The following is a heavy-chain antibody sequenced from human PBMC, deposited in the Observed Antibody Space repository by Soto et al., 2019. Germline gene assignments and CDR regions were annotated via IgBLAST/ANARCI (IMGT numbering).Heavy chain of an antibody. D-gene: IGHD4-17*01. CDR3: AKSSTAEYYYYGMDV. Sequence: QVYLVESGGGVVQPGRSLRLSCAVSGLTFSSYGMHWVRQAPGKGLEWVAVISYDGSKIYYADSVKGRFTISRDNSKNTVDLQMNSLRPEDAAVYYCAKSSTAEYYYYGMDVRGQGTTVNVSS. CDR1: GLTFSSYG. CDR2: ISYDGSKI. J-gene: IGHJ6*02. V-gene: IGHV3-30*18.